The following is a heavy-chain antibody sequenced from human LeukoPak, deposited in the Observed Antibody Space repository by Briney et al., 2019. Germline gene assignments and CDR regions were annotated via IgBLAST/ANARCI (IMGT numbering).Heavy chain of an antibody. V-gene: IGHV3-30*18. J-gene: IGHJ4*02. D-gene: IGHD4/OR15-4a*01. Sequence: GGSLRLSCAASGFTFSSYGMHWVRQAPGKGLEWVAVISYDGSNKYYADSVKGRFTISRDNSKNTLYLQMNSLRAEDTAVYYCAKGRGRGLTTPHYFDYWGQGTLVTVSS. CDR3: AKGRGRGLTTPHYFDY. CDR2: ISYDGSNK. CDR1: GFTFSSYG.